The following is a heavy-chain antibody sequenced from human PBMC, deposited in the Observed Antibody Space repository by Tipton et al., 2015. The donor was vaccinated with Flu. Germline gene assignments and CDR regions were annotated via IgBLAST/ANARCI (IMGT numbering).Heavy chain of an antibody. V-gene: IGHV4-39*07. CDR2: IYYSGST. D-gene: IGHD3-10*01. CDR3: ARDAQGSAFDY. Sequence: TLSLTCTVSGGSTSSSSYYWGWIRQPPGKGLEWIGSIYYSGSTYYNPSLKSRVTISVDTSKNQFSLKLSSVTAADTAVYYCARDAQGSAFDYWGQGTLVTVSS. CDR1: GGSTSSSSYY. J-gene: IGHJ4*02.